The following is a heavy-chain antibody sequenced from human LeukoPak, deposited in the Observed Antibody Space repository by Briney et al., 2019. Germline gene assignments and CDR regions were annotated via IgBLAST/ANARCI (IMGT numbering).Heavy chain of an antibody. J-gene: IGHJ5*02. CDR3: ARGSDYCGSGYNWFDP. CDR2: IYYSGST. Sequence: SQTLSLTCTVSGGSISSGGYYWSWIRQHPGKGLEWIGYIYYSGSTYYNPSLKSRVTISVDTSKNQFSLKLSSVTAADTAVYYCARGSDYCGSGYNWFDPWGQGTLVTASS. CDR1: GGSISSGGYY. V-gene: IGHV4-31*03. D-gene: IGHD3-10*01.